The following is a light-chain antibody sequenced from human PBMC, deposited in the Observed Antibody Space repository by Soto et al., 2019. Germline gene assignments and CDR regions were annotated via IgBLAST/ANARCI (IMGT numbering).Light chain of an antibody. CDR2: GAS. CDR3: QQYGSSPLT. Sequence: EIVLTQSPGTLSLSPGERATLSCRASQSVIGTYLAWYQQKPGQAPRLLIYGASNRATGITDRFTGSGSGTDFTLTISRLEPEDFAVYYCQQYGSSPLTFGGGTKVEIK. V-gene: IGKV3-20*01. CDR1: QSVIGTY. J-gene: IGKJ4*01.